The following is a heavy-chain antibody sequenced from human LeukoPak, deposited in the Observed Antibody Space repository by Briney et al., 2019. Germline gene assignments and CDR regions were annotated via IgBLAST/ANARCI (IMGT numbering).Heavy chain of an antibody. Sequence: SETLSLTCAVYGGSFSGYYWTWIRQSPAKGLEWIGEGSPSGSTYYNPSLKIRLTISRDKSKNQFSLRLSSVTAAATAVYYCARGRQEISMILVVMTGVSYYLDVWGKGTTVTVS. V-gene: IGHV4-34*01. J-gene: IGHJ6*03. CDR2: GSPSGST. CDR1: GGSFSGYY. CDR3: ARGRQEISMILVVMTGVSYYLDV. D-gene: IGHD3-22*01.